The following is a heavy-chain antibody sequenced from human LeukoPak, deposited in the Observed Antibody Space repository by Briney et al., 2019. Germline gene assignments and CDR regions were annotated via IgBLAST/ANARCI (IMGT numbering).Heavy chain of an antibody. CDR3: ALAAYDSSGYASWAFDI. CDR1: GYSISSSYY. D-gene: IGHD3-22*01. Sequence: PSETQSLTCTVSGYSISSSYYWGWIRPPPGKGLEWIGSIYYSGSTYYNPSLKSRVTISVDTSKNQFSLKLSSVTAADTAVYYCALAAYDSSGYASWAFDIWGQGTMVTVSS. CDR2: IYYSGST. J-gene: IGHJ3*02. V-gene: IGHV4-38-2*02.